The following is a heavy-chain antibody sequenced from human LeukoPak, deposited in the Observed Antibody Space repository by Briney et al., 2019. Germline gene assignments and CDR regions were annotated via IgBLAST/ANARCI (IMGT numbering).Heavy chain of an antibody. CDR3: AKAGGYCSSTSCYGALDY. CDR2: ISYDGSNK. Sequence: GGSLRLSCAASGFIVSSNHMSWVRQAPGKGLEWVAVISYDGSNKYYADSVKGRFTISRDNSKNTLYLQMNSLRAEDTAVYYCAKAGGYCSSTSCYGALDYWGQGTLVTVSS. CDR1: GFIVSSNH. V-gene: IGHV3-30*18. D-gene: IGHD2-2*01. J-gene: IGHJ4*02.